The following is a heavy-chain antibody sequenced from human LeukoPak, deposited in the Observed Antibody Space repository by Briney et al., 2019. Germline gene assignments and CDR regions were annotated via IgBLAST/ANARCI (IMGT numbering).Heavy chain of an antibody. D-gene: IGHD3-22*01. CDR3: ARLLLPRYYFDY. J-gene: IGHJ4*02. CDR2: ISSSSSYI. CDR1: GFTFSSYS. V-gene: IGHV3-21*01. Sequence: GGSLRLSCAASGFTFSSYSMNWVRQAPGKGLEWVSSISSSSSYIYYADSVKGQFTISRDNAKNSLYLQMNSLRAEDTAVYYCARLLLPRYYFDYWGQGTLVTVSS.